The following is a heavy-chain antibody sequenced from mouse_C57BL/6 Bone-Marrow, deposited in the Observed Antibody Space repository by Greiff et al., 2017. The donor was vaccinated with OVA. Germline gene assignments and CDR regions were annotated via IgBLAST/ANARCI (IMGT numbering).Heavy chain of an antibody. D-gene: IGHD1-1*01. CDR3: ARVDYYGVYWYFDV. CDR2: LYPRSGNT. J-gene: IGHJ1*03. V-gene: IGHV1-81*01. CDR1: GYTFTSSG. Sequence: QVQLQQSGAELARPGASVKLSCKASGYTFTSSGISWVKQRTGQGLEWIGELYPRSGNTYYNEKFKGKAPLTADQSSSTAYMELRSLTSEDSAVYFCARVDYYGVYWYFDVGGTGTTVTVSS.